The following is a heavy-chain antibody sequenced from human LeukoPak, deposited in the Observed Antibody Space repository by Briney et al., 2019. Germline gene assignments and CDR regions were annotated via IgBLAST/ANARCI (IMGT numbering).Heavy chain of an antibody. J-gene: IGHJ4*02. CDR1: GYSISSGYY. V-gene: IGHV4-38-2*02. D-gene: IGHD3-3*01. Sequence: PSETLSLTCTVSGYSISSGYYWGWIRQPPGKGLEWIGSIYHSGSTYYNPSLKSRVTISVDTSKNQFSLKPSSVTAADSAVYYCARIWSGYNYFDYWGQGTLVTVSS. CDR3: ARIWSGYNYFDY. CDR2: IYHSGST.